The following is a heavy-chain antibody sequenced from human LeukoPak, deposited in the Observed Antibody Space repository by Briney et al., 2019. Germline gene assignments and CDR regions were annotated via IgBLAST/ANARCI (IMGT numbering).Heavy chain of an antibody. D-gene: IGHD2-15*01. CDR2: IKQDGSEK. CDR3: ARGVVAARNWFDP. CDR1: GFTFSSYW. V-gene: IGHV3-7*01. J-gene: IGHJ5*02. Sequence: RPGGSLRLSCAASGFTFSSYWMSWVRQAPGKGLEWVANIKQDGSEKYYVDSVKGRFTISRDNAKNSPYLQMNSLRAEDTAVYYCARGVVAARNWFDPWGQGTLVTVSS.